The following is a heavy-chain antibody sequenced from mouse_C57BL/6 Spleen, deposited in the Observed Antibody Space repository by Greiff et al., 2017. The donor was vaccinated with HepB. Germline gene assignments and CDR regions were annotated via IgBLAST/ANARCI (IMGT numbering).Heavy chain of an antibody. CDR3: TRELLYYDYDGVDY. CDR2: IDPETGGT. Sequence: QVQLQQSGAELVRPGASVTLSCKASGYTFTDYELHWVKQTPVHGLEWIGAIDPETGGTAYNQKFKGKAILTADKSSSTAYMELRSLTSEDSAVYYCTRELLYYDYDGVDYWGQGTTLTVSS. J-gene: IGHJ2*01. V-gene: IGHV1-15*01. CDR1: GYTFTDYE. D-gene: IGHD2-4*01.